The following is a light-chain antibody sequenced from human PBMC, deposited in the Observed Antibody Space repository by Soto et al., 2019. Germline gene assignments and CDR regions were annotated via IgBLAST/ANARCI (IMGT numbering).Light chain of an antibody. CDR2: YAS. Sequence: EIVMTQSPATLSVSPGDRATLSCRASQSISTNLAWYQHKPGQAPKLLISYASTRATGVPATFSGSGSGTKFSLTISSLQSEDAAVYYCQQYHDWPRTFGGGTKVEIK. V-gene: IGKV3-15*01. CDR1: QSISTN. J-gene: IGKJ4*01. CDR3: QQYHDWPRT.